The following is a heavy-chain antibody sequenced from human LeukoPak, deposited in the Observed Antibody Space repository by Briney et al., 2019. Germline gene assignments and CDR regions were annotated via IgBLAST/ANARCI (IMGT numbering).Heavy chain of an antibody. CDR1: GFTFSSYS. V-gene: IGHV3-21*01. Sequence: PGGSLRLSCAASGFTFSSYSMNWVRQAPGKGLEWVSSISSSSSYIYYADSVKGRFTISRDNAKNSLYLQMNSLRAEDTAVYYCARDTGYSSSRYIFDYWGQGTLVTVSS. CDR2: ISSSSSYI. CDR3: ARDTGYSSSRYIFDY. J-gene: IGHJ4*02. D-gene: IGHD6-13*01.